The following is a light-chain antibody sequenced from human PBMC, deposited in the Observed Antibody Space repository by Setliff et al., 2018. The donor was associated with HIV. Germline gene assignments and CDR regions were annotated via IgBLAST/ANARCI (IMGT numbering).Light chain of an antibody. Sequence: QSALTQPASVSGSPGQSITISCTGTSSDVGTYNAVYWYQQHPGKAPKLMIYDVSTRPSGVSNRFSGSKSGNTASLTISGLQTEDEADYYCSSYTRSSTDVFGTGTKVTVL. CDR2: DVS. CDR1: SSDVGTYNA. J-gene: IGLJ1*01. CDR3: SSYTRSSTDV. V-gene: IGLV2-14*01.